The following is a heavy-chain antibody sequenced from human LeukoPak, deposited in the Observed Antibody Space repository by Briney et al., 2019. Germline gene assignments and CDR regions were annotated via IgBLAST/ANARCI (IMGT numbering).Heavy chain of an antibody. V-gene: IGHV3-21*01. Sequence: GGSLRLVCAASGFTLRRYTMNWVRQAPGKGLEWVSSISSSSTWIYYADSVKGRFTISRDNAKNSLYLQMNTLRAEDTAVYYCAREEMFGASNYYYYYGMDVWGQGTTVTVSS. D-gene: IGHD3-3*01. CDR2: ISSSSTWI. J-gene: IGHJ6*02. CDR1: GFTLRRYT. CDR3: AREEMFGASNYYYYYGMDV.